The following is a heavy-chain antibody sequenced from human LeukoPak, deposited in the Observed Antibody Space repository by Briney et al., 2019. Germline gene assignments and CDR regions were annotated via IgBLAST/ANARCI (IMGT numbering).Heavy chain of an antibody. J-gene: IGHJ5*02. CDR3: ARDRRITFGGVIAKNWFDP. V-gene: IGHV1-46*01. CDR2: INPSGGST. D-gene: IGHD3-16*02. CDR1: GYTFTSYY. Sequence: GASVKVSCKASGYTFTSYYMHWVRQAPGQGLEWMGIINPSGGSTSYAQKFQGRVTMTRDMSTSTVYMELSSLRSEDTAVYYCARDRRITFGGVIAKNWFDPWGQGTLVTVSS.